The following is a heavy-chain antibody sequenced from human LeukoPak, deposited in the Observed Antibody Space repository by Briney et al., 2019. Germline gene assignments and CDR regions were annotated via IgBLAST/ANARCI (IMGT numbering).Heavy chain of an antibody. V-gene: IGHV4-34*01. Sequence: TSETLSLTCAVYGGSFSGYYWNWIRQPPGKGLEWIGEINHSGSTNYNSSLKSRVTISVDTSKNQFSLKLSSVTAADTAVYYCARGIPEYSSGWYDYWGQGTLVTVSS. J-gene: IGHJ4*02. CDR1: GGSFSGYY. D-gene: IGHD6-19*01. CDR2: INHSGST. CDR3: ARGIPEYSSGWYDY.